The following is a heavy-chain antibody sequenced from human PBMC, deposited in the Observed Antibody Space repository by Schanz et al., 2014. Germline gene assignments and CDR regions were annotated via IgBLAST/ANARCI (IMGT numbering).Heavy chain of an antibody. V-gene: IGHV1-46*03. Sequence: QVQLVQSGAEVKKPGASVKVSCKASGYTFTSYYMHWVRQAPGQGLEWMGIINPSGGSTSYAQTFQGRVTMTRDTSTSTVYMELSSLRSEDTAVYYCARDGEAAAGCDYWGQGTLVTVSS. J-gene: IGHJ4*02. CDR1: GYTFTSYY. D-gene: IGHD6-13*01. CDR3: ARDGEAAAGCDY. CDR2: INPSGGST.